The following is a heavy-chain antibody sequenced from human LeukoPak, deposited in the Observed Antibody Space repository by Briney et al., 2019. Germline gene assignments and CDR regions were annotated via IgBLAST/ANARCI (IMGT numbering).Heavy chain of an antibody. D-gene: IGHD3-22*01. CDR3: AREGYYYDSKEY. CDR2: IYSGGST. V-gene: IGHV3-53*01. CDR1: GFTVSSNY. Sequence: GGTLRLSCAVSGFTVSSNYLSWVSQAPGKGLEWVSVIYSGGSTYYAASVKGRFTISRDNSKNTLYLRLNSLRAEDTAVYYCAREGYYYDSKEYWGQGTLVTVSS. J-gene: IGHJ4*02.